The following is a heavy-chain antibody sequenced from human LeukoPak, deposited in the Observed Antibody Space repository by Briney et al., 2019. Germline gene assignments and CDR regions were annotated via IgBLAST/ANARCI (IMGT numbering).Heavy chain of an antibody. D-gene: IGHD4-17*01. CDR2: ISAYNGNT. Sequence: ASVKVSCKASGYTFTNYGISWVRQAPGQGLERMGWISAYNGNTNYAQKLQGRVTMTTDTSTSTAYMELRSLRSDDTAVYYCARAALPILHDYGDQITEDYFDYWGQGTLVTVSS. CDR3: ARAALPILHDYGDQITEDYFDY. CDR1: GYTFTNYG. V-gene: IGHV1-18*01. J-gene: IGHJ4*02.